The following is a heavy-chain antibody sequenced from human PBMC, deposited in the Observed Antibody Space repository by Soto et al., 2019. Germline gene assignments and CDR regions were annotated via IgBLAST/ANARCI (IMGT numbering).Heavy chain of an antibody. V-gene: IGHV3-23*01. CDR3: AKGTAVARIVPSYYYYYMDV. CDR1: GFTFSSYA. J-gene: IGHJ6*03. D-gene: IGHD6-19*01. CDR2: ISGSGGST. Sequence: EVQLLESGGGLVQPGGSLRLSCAASGFTFSSYAMSWVRQAPGKGLEWVSAISGSGGSTYYADSVKGRFTISRDNSKNTLHRQMNSLRAEDTAVYYCAKGTAVARIVPSYYYYYMDVWGKGTTVTVSS.